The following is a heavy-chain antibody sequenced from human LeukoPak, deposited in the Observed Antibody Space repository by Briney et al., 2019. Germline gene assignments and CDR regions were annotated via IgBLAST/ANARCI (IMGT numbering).Heavy chain of an antibody. CDR2: IIPIFGTA. Sequence: SVKVSCKASGGTFSSYAISWVRQAPGQGLEWMGGIIPIFGTANYAQKFQGRVTITTDESTSTAYMELSSPRSEDTAVYYCARGDSSGYSSFDYWGQGTLVTVSS. J-gene: IGHJ4*02. D-gene: IGHD3-22*01. V-gene: IGHV1-69*05. CDR1: GGTFSSYA. CDR3: ARGDSSGYSSFDY.